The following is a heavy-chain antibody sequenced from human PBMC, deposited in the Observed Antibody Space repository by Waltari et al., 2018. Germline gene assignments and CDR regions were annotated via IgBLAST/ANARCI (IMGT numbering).Heavy chain of an antibody. J-gene: IGHJ6*02. V-gene: IGHV3-30*04. D-gene: IGHD3-22*01. CDR3: ARDYCDRTNCHGMDV. CDR2: ISYNARNI. CDR1: EFTFSSYA. Sequence: QVQLVESGGGVVQPGRSLRLSCEASEFTFSSYAMHWVRQAPGKVLRWLSVISYNARNIYYVDSVKGRFTISRDNSKKTLYLQMNSLRAEDTAVYYCARDYCDRTNCHGMDVWGQGTTVTVSS.